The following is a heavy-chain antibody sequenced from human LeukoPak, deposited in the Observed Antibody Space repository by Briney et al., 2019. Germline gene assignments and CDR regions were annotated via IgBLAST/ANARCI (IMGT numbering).Heavy chain of an antibody. CDR1: GGSISSYY. V-gene: IGHV4-59*01. J-gene: IGHJ5*02. Sequence: SETLSLTCTVPGGSISSYYWSWIRQPPGKGLEWIGYIYYSGSTNYNPSLKSRVTISVDTSKNQFSLKLSSVTAADTAVYYCARDRGGNSGWFDPWAREPWSPSPQ. CDR2: IYYSGST. D-gene: IGHD4-23*01. CDR3: ARDRGGNSGWFDP.